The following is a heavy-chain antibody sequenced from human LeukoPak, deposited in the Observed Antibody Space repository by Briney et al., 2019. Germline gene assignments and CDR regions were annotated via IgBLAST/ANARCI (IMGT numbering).Heavy chain of an antibody. J-gene: IGHJ4*02. V-gene: IGHV4-31*03. CDR2: ISHSGST. CDR3: ARGGYYYDTCGPFDY. Sequence: PSQTLSPTCTVSGGSINSGGYYWSWIRQHPGKGLEWIGYISHSGSTSYNPSLKSRVTISVDTSNNEFSLRLTSVTAADTAVYYCARGGYYYDTCGPFDYWGQGTLVTVSS. CDR1: GGSINSGGYY. D-gene: IGHD3-22*01.